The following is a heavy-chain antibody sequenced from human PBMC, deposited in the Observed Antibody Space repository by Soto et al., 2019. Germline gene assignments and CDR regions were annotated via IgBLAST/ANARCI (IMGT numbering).Heavy chain of an antibody. CDR2: ISAYNDNT. V-gene: IGHV1-18*01. CDR3: ARNYYYDSSGYHEAFYY. D-gene: IGHD3-22*01. J-gene: IGHJ4*02. Sequence: QVQLVQSGAEVKKPGASVKVSCKASGYTFTSYGISWVRQAPGQGLEWMGWISAYNDNTNYAQKLQGRVTMTTDTSTSTAYMELRSVRSDDTAVYYCARNYYYDSSGYHEAFYYWGEGNLVTVSS. CDR1: GYTFTSYG.